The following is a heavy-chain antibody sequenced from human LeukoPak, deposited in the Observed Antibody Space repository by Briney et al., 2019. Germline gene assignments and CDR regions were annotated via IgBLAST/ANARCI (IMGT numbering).Heavy chain of an antibody. CDR3: AIEYSGFDDAFDI. D-gene: IGHD5-12*01. CDR1: GGSISSYY. Sequence: QSSETLSLTCTVSGGSISSYYWSWIRQPAGKGLEWIGYIYYSGSTNYNPSLKSRVTISVDTSKNQFSLKLSSVTAADTAVYYCAIEYSGFDDAFDIWGQGTMVTVSS. CDR2: IYYSGST. J-gene: IGHJ3*02. V-gene: IGHV4-59*01.